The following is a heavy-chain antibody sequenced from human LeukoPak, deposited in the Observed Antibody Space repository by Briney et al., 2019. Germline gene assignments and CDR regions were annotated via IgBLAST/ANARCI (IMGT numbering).Heavy chain of an antibody. Sequence: SETLSLTCTVSGGSISSYYWSWIRQPPGKGLEWIGYMYYSGSTNYNPSLKSRVTISVDMPKNQVSLKLSSVTAADTAVYYCARQTGGYRKYYFDYWGQGTLVTVSS. CDR1: GGSISSYY. CDR2: MYYSGST. V-gene: IGHV4-59*01. CDR3: ARQTGGYRKYYFDY. D-gene: IGHD3-22*01. J-gene: IGHJ4*02.